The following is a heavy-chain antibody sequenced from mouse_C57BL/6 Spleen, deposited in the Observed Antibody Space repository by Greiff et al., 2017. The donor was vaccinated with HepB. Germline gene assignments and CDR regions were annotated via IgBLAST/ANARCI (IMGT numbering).Heavy chain of an antibody. D-gene: IGHD2-1*01. J-gene: IGHJ4*01. Sequence: EVQLQQSGPELVKPGASVKISCKASGYTFTDYYMNWVKQSHGKSLEWIGDINPNNGGTSYNQKFKGKATLTVDKSSSTAYMELRSLTSEDSAVYYCAREGGYYGHMDYWGQGTSVTVSS. CDR2: INPNNGGT. V-gene: IGHV1-26*01. CDR1: GYTFTDYY. CDR3: AREGGYYGHMDY.